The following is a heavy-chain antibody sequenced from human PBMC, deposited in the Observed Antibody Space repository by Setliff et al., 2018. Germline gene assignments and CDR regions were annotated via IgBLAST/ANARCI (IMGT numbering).Heavy chain of an antibody. CDR1: GASIRNNYY. CDR2: IYTSWST. J-gene: IGHJ6*03. V-gene: IGHV4-61*09. Sequence: SETLSLTCAVSGASIRNNYYWGWFRQPAGKELEWIGQIYTSWSTIYNPSLKSRVTILLDTSKNQFSLTLTSVTAADTAVYYCARMTGFQYIDVWGKGTTVTVSS. D-gene: IGHD3-3*01. CDR3: ARMTGFQYIDV.